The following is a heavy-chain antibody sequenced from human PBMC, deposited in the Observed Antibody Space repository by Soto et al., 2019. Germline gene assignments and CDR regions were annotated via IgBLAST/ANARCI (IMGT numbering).Heavy chain of an antibody. V-gene: IGHV4-30-2*01. D-gene: IGHD6-19*01. CDR3: ARSVGYRSGWWPYYFDY. J-gene: IGHJ4*02. CDR2: IYHSGSF. Sequence: PSETLSLTCAVSGGSISSAVYSWNWIRQPPGEGLQWIGYIYHSGSFLYNPSLKSRVTISLERSKNQFSLRLSSVTAADTAVFYCARSVGYRSGWWPYYFDYWGQGALVTVSS. CDR1: GGSISSAVYS.